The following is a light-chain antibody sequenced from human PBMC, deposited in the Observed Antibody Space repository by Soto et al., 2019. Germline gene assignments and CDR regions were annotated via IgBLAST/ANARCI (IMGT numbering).Light chain of an antibody. CDR3: QQYEILPLT. J-gene: IGKJ4*01. Sequence: DIQMTQSPSSLSASVGDRVTITCQASQNIFNFLNWYQQKPGKAPNLLIYDASNLETGVPSRFSGSGSGTEFTFTITSLQPEDIAIYYCQQYEILPLTFGGGNKVEIK. CDR2: DAS. V-gene: IGKV1-33*01. CDR1: QNIFNF.